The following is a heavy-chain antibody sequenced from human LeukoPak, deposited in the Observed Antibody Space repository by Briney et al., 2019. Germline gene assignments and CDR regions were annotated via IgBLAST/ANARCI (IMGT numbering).Heavy chain of an antibody. Sequence: GRSLRLSCAASGFTFSSYAMHWVRQAPGKGLEWVAVISYDGSNKYYADSVKGRFTISRDNSKNTLYLQMNSLRAEDTAVYYCARDLGVSGSTFDYWGQGTLVTVSS. CDR1: GFTFSSYA. CDR3: ARDLGVSGSTFDY. CDR2: ISYDGSNK. D-gene: IGHD2-8*01. V-gene: IGHV3-30-3*01. J-gene: IGHJ4*02.